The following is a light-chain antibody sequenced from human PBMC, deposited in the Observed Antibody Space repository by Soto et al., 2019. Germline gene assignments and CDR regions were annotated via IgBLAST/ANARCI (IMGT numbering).Light chain of an antibody. CDR3: QQYNDWSPVT. J-gene: IGKJ4*01. V-gene: IGKV3-15*01. CDR2: GAS. Sequence: EIVMTQSPATLSVSPGERATLSCRASQSVSGNLAWYQQKPGQAPRLLIYGASTRATGIPARFSGSGSGTTFSLPISSLQSEDFAVYYCQQYNDWSPVTFGGGTKVEIK. CDR1: QSVSGN.